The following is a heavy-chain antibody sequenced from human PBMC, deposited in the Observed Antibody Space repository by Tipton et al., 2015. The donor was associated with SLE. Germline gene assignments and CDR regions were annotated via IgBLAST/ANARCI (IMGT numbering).Heavy chain of an antibody. Sequence: TLSLTCTVSGYSISSGYYWGWIRQPPGKGLEWIGSIYHSGSTYYNPSLKSRVTMSVDTSKNQFSLNLSSVTAADTAVYYCARGGFYYDSSDYVNWFDPWGQGTLVTVSS. CDR2: IYHSGST. D-gene: IGHD3-22*01. CDR3: ARGGFYYDSSDYVNWFDP. J-gene: IGHJ5*02. CDR1: GYSISSGYY. V-gene: IGHV4-38-2*02.